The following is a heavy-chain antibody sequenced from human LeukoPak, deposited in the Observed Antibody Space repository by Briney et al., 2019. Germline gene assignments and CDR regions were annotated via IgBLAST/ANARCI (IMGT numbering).Heavy chain of an antibody. CDR3: AKGLYGDYVEYFDY. CDR2: ISGSGGST. Sequence: GGSLRLSCAASGFTFSSYAMSWVRQAPGKGLEWVSAISGSGGSTYYADSVKGRFTISRDNSKNTLSLQMNSLRAEDTAVYYCAKGLYGDYVEYFDYWGQGTLVTVSS. J-gene: IGHJ4*02. D-gene: IGHD4-17*01. CDR1: GFTFSSYA. V-gene: IGHV3-23*01.